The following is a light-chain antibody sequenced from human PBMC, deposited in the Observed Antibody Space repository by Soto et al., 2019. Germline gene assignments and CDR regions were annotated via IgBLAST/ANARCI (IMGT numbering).Light chain of an antibody. V-gene: IGLV2-23*01. CDR3: CSYEGRYIDV. CDR2: EGS. Sequence: QSALTQPASVSGSPGQSITISCTGTSNDVGSYNLVSWYQQHPGKAPKLMIYEGSKRPSGVSNRFSGSKSGNTASLTISGLQAEDEADYYCCSYEGRYIDVFGSGTKLTVL. J-gene: IGLJ1*01. CDR1: SNDVGSYNL.